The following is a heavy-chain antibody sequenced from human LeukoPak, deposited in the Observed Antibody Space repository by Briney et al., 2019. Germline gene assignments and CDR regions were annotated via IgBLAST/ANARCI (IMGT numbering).Heavy chain of an antibody. CDR3: QGNSPAFDI. CDR2: IYYSGST. V-gene: IGHV4-39*01. D-gene: IGHD2/OR15-2a*01. J-gene: IGHJ3*02. Sequence: SETLSLTCTVSGGSISSSSYYWGWIRPPPGKAPEWIGGIYYSGSTYYNPSLKSRVTISVDTSKNQFSLKLSSVTAADTAVYYCQGNSPAFDIWCQGTMVTVSS. CDR1: GGSISSSSYY.